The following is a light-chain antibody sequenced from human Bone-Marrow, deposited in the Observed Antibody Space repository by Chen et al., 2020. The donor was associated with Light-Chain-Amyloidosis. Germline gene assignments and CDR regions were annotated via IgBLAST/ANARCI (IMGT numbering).Light chain of an antibody. CDR2: EDD. CDR3: QSYQGSSQGV. CDR1: SGSIATNY. Sequence: NFMLTQPHSVSESPGKTVIISCTRSSGSIATNYVQCYQQRPGRSPTPVIYEDDQRPSGVPDRFSGSIDRSSNSASRTIAGLKTEDEADYYCQSYQGSSQGVFGGGTKLPVL. V-gene: IGLV6-57*01. J-gene: IGLJ3*02.